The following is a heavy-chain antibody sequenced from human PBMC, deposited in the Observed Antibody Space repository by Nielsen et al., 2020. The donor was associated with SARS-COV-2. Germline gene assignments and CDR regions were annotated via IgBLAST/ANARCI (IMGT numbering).Heavy chain of an antibody. CDR2: IYYSGST. Sequence: SETLSLTCSVSGDYIRSNDYYWGWIRQPPGKGLEWVGSIYYSGSTFYSPSLKSRVTISEDPSKNQFSLKLSSVTAADTAVYYCARSVSMVRAFDYWGQGTLVTVSS. J-gene: IGHJ4*02. V-gene: IGHV4-39*07. CDR3: ARSVSMVRAFDY. CDR1: GDYIRSNDYY. D-gene: IGHD3-10*01.